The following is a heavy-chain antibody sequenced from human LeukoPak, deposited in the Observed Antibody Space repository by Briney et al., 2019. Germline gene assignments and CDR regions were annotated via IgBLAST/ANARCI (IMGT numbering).Heavy chain of an antibody. CDR3: AKDDVWFGELLHYYGMDV. CDR1: GFSLSGYW. J-gene: IGHJ6*02. D-gene: IGHD3-10*01. CDR2: NNGDGSTT. V-gene: IGHV3-74*01. Sequence: GGSLRLSCVASGFSLSGYWMYWVRQAPGKGLMYISRNNGDGSTTNYADVVKGRFTISRDDSKNTLYLQMNSLRAEDTAVYYCAKDDVWFGELLHYYGMDVWGQGTTVTVSS.